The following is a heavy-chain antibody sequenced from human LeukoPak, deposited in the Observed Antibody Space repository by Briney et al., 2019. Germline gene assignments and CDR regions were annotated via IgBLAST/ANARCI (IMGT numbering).Heavy chain of an antibody. Sequence: PGGSLGLSCAASGFTFSSYGMSWVRQAPGKGLEWVSFISVSGGRTSYADSVKGRFTISRDDSMNMLYLQMNSLRAEDTAVYYCAKGLGSGSYFDYWGQGTLVPVSS. CDR3: AKGLGSGSYFDY. D-gene: IGHD1-26*01. J-gene: IGHJ4*02. CDR1: GFTFSSYG. CDR2: ISVSGGRT. V-gene: IGHV3-23*01.